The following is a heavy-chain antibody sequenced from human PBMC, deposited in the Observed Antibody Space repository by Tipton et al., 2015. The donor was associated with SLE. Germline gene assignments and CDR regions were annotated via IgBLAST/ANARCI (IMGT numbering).Heavy chain of an antibody. J-gene: IGHJ6*03. CDR1: GFTFSSYE. CDR3: ATDGFYGSGAGNSYYMDV. D-gene: IGHD3-10*01. Sequence: SLRLSCVGSGFTFSSYEMNWVRQAPGKGLEWVSYISRSDNTVHYSDSVRGRFTISRDNAKNSLYLEMDSLRAEDTAVYYCATDGFYGSGAGNSYYMDVWGKGTMVTVS. CDR2: ISRSDNTV. V-gene: IGHV3-48*03.